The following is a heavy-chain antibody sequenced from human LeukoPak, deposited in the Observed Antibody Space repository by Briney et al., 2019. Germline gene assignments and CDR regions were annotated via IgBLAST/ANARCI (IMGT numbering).Heavy chain of an antibody. CDR1: GGSISSSSYY. CDR2: IFYSGST. D-gene: IGHD2-2*03. CDR3: ASHRDPGYCSSSSCYRY. V-gene: IGHV4-39*01. J-gene: IGHJ4*02. Sequence: PSETLSLTCSISGGSISSSSYYWGWIRQPPGKGLEWIGSIFYSGSTYYNPSLKSRVTISVDTSKNQFSLRLSSVTAADTAVYYCASHRDPGYCSSSSCYRYWGQGTLVTVSS.